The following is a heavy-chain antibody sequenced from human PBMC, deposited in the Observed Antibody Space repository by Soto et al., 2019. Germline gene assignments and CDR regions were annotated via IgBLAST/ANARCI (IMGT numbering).Heavy chain of an antibody. CDR2: INHSGST. V-gene: IGHV4-34*01. Sequence: SETLSLTCAVYGGSFSGYYWSRIRQPPGKGLEWIGEINHSGSTNYNPSLKSRVTISVDTSKNQFSLKLSSVTAADTAVYYCATRHCSGGSCYSYWFDPWGQGTLVTVTS. CDR1: GGSFSGYY. J-gene: IGHJ5*02. CDR3: ATRHCSGGSCYSYWFDP. D-gene: IGHD2-15*01.